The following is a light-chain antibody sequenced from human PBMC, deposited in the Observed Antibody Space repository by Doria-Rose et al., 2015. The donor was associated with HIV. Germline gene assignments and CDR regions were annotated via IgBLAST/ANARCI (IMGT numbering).Light chain of an antibody. V-gene: IGKV3-20*01. Sequence: EIVMTQSPGTLSLSPGERATLSCRASQSFSSTYLAWYQQKPGQAPSLLIYDGSTRATGIPDRFSASGSGTDFTLTINRLEPEGFALYYCHQYGTSWTFGQGTKVE. CDR2: DGS. CDR1: QSFSSTY. J-gene: IGKJ1*01. CDR3: HQYGTSWT.